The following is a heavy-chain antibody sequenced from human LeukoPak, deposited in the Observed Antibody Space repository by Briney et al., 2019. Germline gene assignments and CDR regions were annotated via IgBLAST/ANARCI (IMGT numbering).Heavy chain of an antibody. Sequence: PGGSLRLSCAASGFTFTNFGMHWVRQAPGKGLEWVAVMSYDGRKQYNADSVKGRFTISGDNSKNTLYLQMNSLRAEDTAIYYCAKDYYASGDGPFDYWGQGTLVTVSS. CDR3: AKDYYASGDGPFDY. V-gene: IGHV3-30*18. CDR1: GFTFTNFG. D-gene: IGHD3-10*01. CDR2: MSYDGRKQ. J-gene: IGHJ4*02.